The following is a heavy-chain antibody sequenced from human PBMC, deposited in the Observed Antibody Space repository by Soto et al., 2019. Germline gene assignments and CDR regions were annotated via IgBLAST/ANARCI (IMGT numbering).Heavy chain of an antibody. V-gene: IGHV4-34*01. CDR2: INHSGST. J-gene: IGHJ6*03. D-gene: IGHD3-9*01. CDR3: ARQGSYYDILTGYYRYYYMDV. Sequence: QVQLQQWGAGLLKPSETLSLTCAVYGGSFSGYYWSWIRQPPGKGLEWIGEINHSGSTNYNPSLKSRVTISADTAKNQFSLKLSSVTAADTAVYYCARQGSYYDILTGYYRYYYMDVWGKGTTVTVSS. CDR1: GGSFSGYY.